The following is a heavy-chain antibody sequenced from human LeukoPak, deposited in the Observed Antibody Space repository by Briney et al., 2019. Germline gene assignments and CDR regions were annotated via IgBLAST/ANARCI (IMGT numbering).Heavy chain of an antibody. CDR3: ERAGKYCGGNCFYFDG. CDR2: IIPICGIA. CDR1: GCTFSSYD. J-gene: IGHJ4*02. Sequence: SVTVSCKGSGCTFSSYDISWVRQAPGPGLELMGRIIPICGIANYAQKFQGRVTITADKSTSTAYMELSSLRSEDTAVYYGERAGKYCGGNCFYFDGWGQGALVSV. V-gene: IGHV1-69*04. D-gene: IGHD2-21*02.